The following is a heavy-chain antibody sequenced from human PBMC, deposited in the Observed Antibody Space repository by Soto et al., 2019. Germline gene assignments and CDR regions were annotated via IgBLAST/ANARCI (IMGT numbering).Heavy chain of an antibody. Sequence: PAETLSLTCTVSGGSISSYFWSWIRQPPGKGLEWIGYIYYSGSTNYNPSLKSRVTISVDTSKNQFSLKLSSVTAADTAVYYCARGWFGELLSWFDPWGQGTLVTVSS. V-gene: IGHV4-59*01. CDR1: GGSISSYF. D-gene: IGHD3-10*01. CDR2: IYYSGST. J-gene: IGHJ5*02. CDR3: ARGWFGELLSWFDP.